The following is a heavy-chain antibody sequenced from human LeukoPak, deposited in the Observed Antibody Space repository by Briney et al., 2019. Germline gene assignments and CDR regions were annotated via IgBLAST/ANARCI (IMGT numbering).Heavy chain of an antibody. Sequence: GGPLRLSCAASGFTFSSYGMHWVRQAPGKGLDWVAVISYDGSNKYYADSVKGRFTISRDNSKNSLYLQMNSLRAEDTAVYYCARGYGDYGKYYFDSWGQGTLVTVSS. CDR2: ISYDGSNK. J-gene: IGHJ4*02. CDR3: ARGYGDYGKYYFDS. V-gene: IGHV3-30*03. D-gene: IGHD4-17*01. CDR1: GFTFSSYG.